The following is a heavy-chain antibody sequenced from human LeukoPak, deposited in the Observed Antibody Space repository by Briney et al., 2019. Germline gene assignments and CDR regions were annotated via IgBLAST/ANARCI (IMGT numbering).Heavy chain of an antibody. CDR3: VPLEYSSSSYYFDY. V-gene: IGHV4-34*01. J-gene: IGHJ4*02. Sequence: PSETLSLTCAVYGGSFSGYYWSWIRQPPGKGLEWIGEINHSGSTNYNPSLKSRVTISVDTSKNQFSLKLSSVTAADTAVYYCVPLEYSSSSYYFDYWGQGTLVTVSS. CDR1: GGSFSGYY. CDR2: INHSGST. D-gene: IGHD6-6*01.